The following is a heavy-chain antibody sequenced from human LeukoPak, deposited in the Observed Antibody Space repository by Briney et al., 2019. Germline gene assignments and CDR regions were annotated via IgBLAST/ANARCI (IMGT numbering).Heavy chain of an antibody. CDR3: ARAYSSSSNYYYYMDV. Sequence: PSETLSLTCAVYGGSFSGYYWSWIRQPPGKGLEWIGEINHSGSTNYNPSLKSRVTISVDTSKNQFSLKLSSATAADTAVYYCARAYSSSSNYYYYMDVWGKGTTVTVSS. CDR2: INHSGST. J-gene: IGHJ6*03. D-gene: IGHD6-6*01. CDR1: GGSFSGYY. V-gene: IGHV4-34*01.